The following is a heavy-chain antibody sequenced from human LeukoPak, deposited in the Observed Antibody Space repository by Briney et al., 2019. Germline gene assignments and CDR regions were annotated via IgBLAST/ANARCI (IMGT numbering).Heavy chain of an antibody. J-gene: IGHJ6*03. V-gene: IGHV3-20*04. CDR1: GFTFDDYG. Sequence: GGSLRLSCAASGFTFDDYGMSWVRQAPGKGLEWVSGINWSGGSTGYADSVKGRFTISRDNAKNSVYLQMNSLSAEDTALYYCARARLRLSGYYYYMDVWGKGTTVTVSS. CDR3: ARARLRLSGYYYYMDV. D-gene: IGHD5-12*01. CDR2: INWSGGST.